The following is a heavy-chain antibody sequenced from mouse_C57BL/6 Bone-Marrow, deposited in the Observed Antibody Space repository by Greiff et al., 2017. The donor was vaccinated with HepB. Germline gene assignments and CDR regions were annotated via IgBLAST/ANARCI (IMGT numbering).Heavy chain of an antibody. CDR3: AVYDYDGVLFAY. CDR1: GYTFTDYY. V-gene: IGHV1-26*01. J-gene: IGHJ3*01. CDR2: INPNNGGT. D-gene: IGHD2-4*01. Sequence: EVQLQQSGPELVKPGASVKISCKASGYTFTDYYMNWVKQSHGKSLEWIGDINPNNGGTSYNQKFKGKATLTVDKSSSTAYMELRSLTSEDSAVYYCAVYDYDGVLFAYWGQGTLVTVSA.